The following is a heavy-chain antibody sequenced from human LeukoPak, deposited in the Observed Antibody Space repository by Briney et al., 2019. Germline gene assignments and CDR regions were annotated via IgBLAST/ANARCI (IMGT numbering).Heavy chain of an antibody. D-gene: IGHD2-2*01. J-gene: IGHJ5*02. CDR1: GYSISSGYQ. CDR2: IYHSGSA. V-gene: IGHV4-38-2*02. Sequence: SETLSLTCGVSGYSISSGYQWAWIRQSPGKGLEWIGSIYHSGSAHYNPSLKSRVTISVETSKNQFSLNMYSATVADTAVYYCARDPRWLTPDCTSTSCYENYFDPWGQGTLVTVSS. CDR3: ARDPRWLTPDCTSTSCYENYFDP.